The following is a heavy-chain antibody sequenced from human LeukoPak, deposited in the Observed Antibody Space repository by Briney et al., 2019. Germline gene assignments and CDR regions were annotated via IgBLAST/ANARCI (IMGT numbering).Heavy chain of an antibody. CDR1: GYTFTSYW. CDR2: IDPRDSYI. J-gene: IGHJ5*02. D-gene: IGHD4-17*01. Sequence: GESLKISCKGSGYTFTSYWITWVRQMPGKGLEWMGRIDPRDSYINYSPSFQGHVTISADKSISTAYLQWSNLKASDTAMYYCARRGYGTPEGWFDPWGQGTLVTVSS. CDR3: ARRGYGTPEGWFDP. V-gene: IGHV5-10-1*01.